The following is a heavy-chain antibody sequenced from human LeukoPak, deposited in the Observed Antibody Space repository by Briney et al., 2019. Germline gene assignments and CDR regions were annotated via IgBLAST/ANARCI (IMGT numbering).Heavy chain of an antibody. CDR1: GFTFSSYA. V-gene: IGHV3-23*01. CDR3: ATGGGWEAFDI. CDR2: ISGSGGST. Sequence: GGSLRLSCAASGFTFSSYAMSWVRQAPGKGLEWVSAISGSGGSTYYADSVKGRFTISRDNAKNSLYLQMNSLRAEDTAVYYCATGGGWEAFDIWGQGTMVTVSS. D-gene: IGHD1-26*01. J-gene: IGHJ3*02.